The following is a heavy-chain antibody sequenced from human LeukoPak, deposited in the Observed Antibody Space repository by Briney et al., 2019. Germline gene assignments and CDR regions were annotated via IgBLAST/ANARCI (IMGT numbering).Heavy chain of an antibody. D-gene: IGHD1-1*01. J-gene: IGHJ4*02. Sequence: RWSLRVSCIASGLSLSNHWMIWVRQAPGKGLEWVAHIDKTGSGKSYLPSVRGRFTISTDNAKTLVYLQMDSLGPEDTAIYYCARVEYPGTGNLYWGPGTLVTVSS. V-gene: IGHV3-7*03. CDR1: GLSLSNHW. CDR3: ARVEYPGTGNLY. CDR2: IDKTGSGK.